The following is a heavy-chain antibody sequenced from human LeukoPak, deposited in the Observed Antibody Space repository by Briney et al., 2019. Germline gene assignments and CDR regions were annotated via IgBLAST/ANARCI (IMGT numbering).Heavy chain of an antibody. CDR2: LSGSGITT. Sequence: GGSLRLSCAASGFTFSNSAMSWVRQAPGKGLEWVSTLSGSGITTYYADSVKGQFTISRDNSKNTLYLQINSLRAEDTAVYYCAKGIYSSGWSYFDYWGHGTLVTVSS. CDR1: GFTFSNSA. D-gene: IGHD6-19*01. V-gene: IGHV3-23*01. J-gene: IGHJ4*01. CDR3: AKGIYSSGWSYFDY.